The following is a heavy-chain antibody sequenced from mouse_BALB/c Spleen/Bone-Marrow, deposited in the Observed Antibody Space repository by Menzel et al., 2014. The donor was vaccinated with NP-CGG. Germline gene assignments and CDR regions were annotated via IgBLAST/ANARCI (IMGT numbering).Heavy chain of an antibody. J-gene: IGHJ3*01. CDR1: GFTFXDYY. Sequence: EVKLMESGGGLVKPGGSLKLSCAASGFTFXDYYMYWVRQTPEKRLEWVATISDGGTYTYYSDSVKGRFTISRDKAKNNLYLQMTNLMSEDTAMYRCVRDGDYRYAWFSYWGQGTLVTVSA. V-gene: IGHV5-4*02. CDR2: ISDGGTYT. CDR3: VRDGDYRYAWFSY. D-gene: IGHD2-14*01.